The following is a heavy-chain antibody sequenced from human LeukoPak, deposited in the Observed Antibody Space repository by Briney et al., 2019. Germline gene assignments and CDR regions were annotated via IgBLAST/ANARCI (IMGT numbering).Heavy chain of an antibody. J-gene: IGHJ4*02. D-gene: IGHD6-19*01. V-gene: IGHV3-33*01. Sequence: PGRSLRLSCAASGFTFSIYGMQWVRQATGKGLEWVALIYFDGSNKHYADSVRGRFTVSRDNSKNMVYLQMDSLRADDTAMYYCTRDIWSSSGWYFDFWGQGTLVSVSS. CDR3: TRDIWSSSGWYFDF. CDR2: IYFDGSNK. CDR1: GFTFSIYG.